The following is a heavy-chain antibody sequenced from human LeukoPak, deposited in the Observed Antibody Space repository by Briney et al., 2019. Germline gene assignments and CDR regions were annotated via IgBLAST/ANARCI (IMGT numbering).Heavy chain of an antibody. CDR3: ARDRGNGDYGVYFDS. CDR1: GGSVTSGPNY. D-gene: IGHD4-17*01. Sequence: PSQSLSLTCSVSGGSVTSGPNYWNWIRRPAGKGLEWIGRIQTSGRVNYNPSLKSRVTVYLDTPKNLVSLRLTSVTAADTAVYYCARDRGNGDYGVYFDSWGQGTQVTVSS. CDR2: IQTSGRV. V-gene: IGHV4-61*02. J-gene: IGHJ4*02.